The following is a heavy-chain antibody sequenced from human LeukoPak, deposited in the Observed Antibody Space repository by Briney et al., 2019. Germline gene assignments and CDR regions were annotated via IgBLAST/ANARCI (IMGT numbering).Heavy chain of an antibody. V-gene: IGHV3-30*18. Sequence: GGSLRLSCAASGFTFSSYGMHWVRQAPGKGLEWVAVISYDGSNKYYADSVKGRFTISRDNSKNTLYLQMNSLRAEDTAVYYCAKDYDASYYGSGSLLTLPVWFDPWGQGTLVTVSS. CDR2: ISYDGSNK. CDR1: GFTFSSYG. J-gene: IGHJ5*02. D-gene: IGHD3-10*01. CDR3: AKDYDASYYGSGSLLTLPVWFDP.